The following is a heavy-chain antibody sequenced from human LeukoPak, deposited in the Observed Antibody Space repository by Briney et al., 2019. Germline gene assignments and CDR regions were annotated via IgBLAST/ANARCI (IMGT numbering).Heavy chain of an antibody. V-gene: IGHV3-30*09. D-gene: IGHD3-10*01. CDR2: ISYDGNSK. J-gene: IGHJ4*02. Sequence: GRSLRLSCAASRFTFSSYAMDWVRQAPGKGLEWVAVISYDGNSKYYADSVKGRFAISRDNSKNTLYLQMNSLRAEDTAVYYCAKVDVTMVRGVIMGYYFDYWGQGTLVTVSS. CDR3: AKVDVTMVRGVIMGYYFDY. CDR1: RFTFSSYA.